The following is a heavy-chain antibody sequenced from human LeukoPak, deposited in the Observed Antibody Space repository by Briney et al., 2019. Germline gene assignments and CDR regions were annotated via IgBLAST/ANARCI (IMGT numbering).Heavy chain of an antibody. V-gene: IGHV1-2*02. CDR2: INPNSGGT. CDR1: GYTFTGYY. D-gene: IGHD6-6*01. CDR3: HGVWQLPARDWFDP. Sequence: ASVKVSCKASGYTFTGYYMLWVRQAPGQGLEWMGWINPNSGGTNYAQKFQGRVTMTRDTSISTAYMELSRLRSDDTAVYYCHGVWQLPARDWFDPWGQGTLVTVSS. J-gene: IGHJ5*02.